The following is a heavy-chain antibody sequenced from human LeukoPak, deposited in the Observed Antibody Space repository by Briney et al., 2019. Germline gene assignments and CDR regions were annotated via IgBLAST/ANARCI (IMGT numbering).Heavy chain of an antibody. CDR2: ITSDGRSA. J-gene: IGHJ4*02. CDR3: ARGASTWYDY. CDR1: GFTFNSYW. V-gene: IGHV3-74*01. Sequence: SGGSLRLSCAASGFTFNSYWMHWVRQAPGKGLVWLSRITSDGRSASYADSVKGRFTMSRDNAENMLYLQMNSLRAEETAVYYCARGASTWYDYWGQGTLVTVSS. D-gene: IGHD6-13*01.